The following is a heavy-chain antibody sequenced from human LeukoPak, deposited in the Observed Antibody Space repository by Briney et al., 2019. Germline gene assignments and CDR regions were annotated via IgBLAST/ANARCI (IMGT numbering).Heavy chain of an antibody. CDR3: ARDPNGRTNYYYYGMDV. CDR2: ISAYNGNT. J-gene: IGHJ6*04. CDR1: GYTFTSYG. V-gene: IGHV1-18*04. D-gene: IGHD1-7*01. Sequence: GASVKVSCKASGYTFTSYGISWVRQAPGQGLEWMGWISAYNGNTSYAQKLQGRVTMTTDTSTSTAYMELRSLRSDDTAVYYCARDPNGRTNYYYYGMDVWGKGTTVTVSS.